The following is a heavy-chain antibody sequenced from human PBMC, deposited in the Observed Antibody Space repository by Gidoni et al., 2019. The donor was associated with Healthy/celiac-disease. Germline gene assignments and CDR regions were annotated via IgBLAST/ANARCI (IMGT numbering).Heavy chain of an antibody. CDR1: GGSISSYY. V-gene: IGHV4-59*08. CDR3: ARQESGYFDY. Sequence: QVQLQESGPGLVKPSETLSLPCPVSGGSISSYYWSWIRQPPGKGLEWIGYIYYSGSTNYNPSLKSRVTISVDTSKNQFSLKLSSVTAADTAVYYCARQESGYFDYWGQGTLVTVSS. CDR2: IYYSGST. J-gene: IGHJ4*02. D-gene: IGHD3-3*01.